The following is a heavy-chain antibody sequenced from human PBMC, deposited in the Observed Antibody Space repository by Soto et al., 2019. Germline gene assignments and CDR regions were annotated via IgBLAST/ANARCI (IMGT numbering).Heavy chain of an antibody. J-gene: IGHJ4*02. CDR1: GYSFTSYW. Sequence: GESLKISCEGSGYSFTSYWIGWVRQMPGKDPEWMGIIYPGDSDTRYSPSFQGQVTISADKSISTAYLQWSSLTAADTAVYYCARGGDIVATIRPGEFDYWGQGTLVTVSS. D-gene: IGHD5-12*01. CDR3: ARGGDIVATIRPGEFDY. V-gene: IGHV5-51*01. CDR2: IYPGDSDT.